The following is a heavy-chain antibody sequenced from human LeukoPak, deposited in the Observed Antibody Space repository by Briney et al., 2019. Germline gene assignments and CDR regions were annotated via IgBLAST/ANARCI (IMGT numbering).Heavy chain of an antibody. J-gene: IGHJ5*02. CDR3: ARSNPWFGERWFDP. CDR2: ISSSGSTI. D-gene: IGHD3-10*01. V-gene: IGHV3-11*01. CDR1: GFTFSDYY. Sequence: PGGSLRLSCAASGFTFSDYYMSWIRQAPGKGLEWVSYISSSGSTIYYADSVKGRFTISRDNAKNSLYLQMNSLRAEDTAVYYCARSNPWFGERWFDPWGQGTLVTVSS.